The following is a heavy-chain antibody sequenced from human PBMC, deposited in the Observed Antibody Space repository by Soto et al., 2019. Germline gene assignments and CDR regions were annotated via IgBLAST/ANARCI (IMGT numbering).Heavy chain of an antibody. CDR2: IYSGGTT. CDR1: GFTVSSSY. Sequence: ELQLVESGGGLVQPGGSLRLSCIVSGFTVSSSYMSWVRQGPGKGLEWVSIIYSGGTTYYADSVKGRFTISRDSSKNTLYVQMNGLRAEDTAVYYCARLVKYGDYTDYFDYWGQGTLVTVSS. D-gene: IGHD4-17*01. CDR3: ARLVKYGDYTDYFDY. J-gene: IGHJ4*02. V-gene: IGHV3-66*04.